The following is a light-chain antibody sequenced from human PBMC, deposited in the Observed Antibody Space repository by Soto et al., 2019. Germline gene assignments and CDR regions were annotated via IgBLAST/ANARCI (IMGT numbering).Light chain of an antibody. V-gene: IGLV1-40*01. CDR1: RSNIGAGYD. Sequence: QSVLTQPPSVSGAPGQRVTISCTGSRSNIGAGYDVHWYQQLPGTAPKLLIYGNSNRPSGVPDRFSGSKSGTSASLAITGLQAEDEADYYCQSYDSSLSGSYVFGNGTKVTVL. CDR3: QSYDSSLSGSYV. J-gene: IGLJ1*01. CDR2: GNS.